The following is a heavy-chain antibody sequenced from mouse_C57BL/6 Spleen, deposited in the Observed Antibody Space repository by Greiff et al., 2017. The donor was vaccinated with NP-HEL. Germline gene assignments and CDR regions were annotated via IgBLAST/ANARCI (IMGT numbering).Heavy chain of an antibody. CDR3: ASLITTVVERDY. CDR1: GYTFTDYN. V-gene: IGHV1-22*01. J-gene: IGHJ2*01. CDR2: INPNNGGT. Sequence: EVQLQESGPELVKPGASVKMSCKASGYTFTDYNMHWVKQSPGKSLEWIGYINPNNGGTSYNQKFKGKATVTVNKSSSTAYMELRSLTSEDSAVYYCASLITTVVERDYWGQGTTLTVSS. D-gene: IGHD1-1*01.